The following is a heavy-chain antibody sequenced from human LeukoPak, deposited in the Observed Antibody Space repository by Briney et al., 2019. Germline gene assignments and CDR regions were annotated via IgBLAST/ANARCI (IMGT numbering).Heavy chain of an antibody. Sequence: SETLSLTCTVSGGSISSGDYYWSWIRQPPGKGLEWIGYIYYGGSTYYNPSLKSRVTISVDTSKNQFSLKLSSVTAADTAVYYCARILRYPIGHDIWGQGTMVTVSS. CDR1: GGSISSGDYY. CDR2: IYYGGST. V-gene: IGHV4-30-4*01. D-gene: IGHD2-2*02. J-gene: IGHJ3*02. CDR3: ARILRYPIGHDI.